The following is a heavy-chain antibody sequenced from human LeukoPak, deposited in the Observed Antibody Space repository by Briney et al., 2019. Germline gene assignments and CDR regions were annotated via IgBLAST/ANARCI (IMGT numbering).Heavy chain of an antibody. CDR3: AKDRPNYYHDNGHYYRRGGDC. Sequence: GGSLRLSCAASGFTFSIYAMSWVRQGTGKGVEWVSSTSSGGELTFYADSVKGRFTISRDNSKNTLYLQMNSLRAEDTAVYYCAKDRPNYYHDNGHYYRRGGDCWGQGTLVTVSS. V-gene: IGHV3-23*01. D-gene: IGHD3-22*01. J-gene: IGHJ4*02. CDR2: TSSGGELT. CDR1: GFTFSIYA.